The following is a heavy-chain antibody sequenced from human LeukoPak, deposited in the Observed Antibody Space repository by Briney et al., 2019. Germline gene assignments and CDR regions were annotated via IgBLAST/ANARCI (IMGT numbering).Heavy chain of an antibody. V-gene: IGHV4-39*07. Sequence: PSETLSLTCTVSGGSISSSSYYWGWIRQPPGKGLEWIGSIYYSGSTYHNPSLKSRVTISVDTSKNQFSLKLSSVTAADTAVYYCARDRRPSGMIVGGRWFDPWGQGTLVTVSS. CDR2: IYYSGST. J-gene: IGHJ5*02. D-gene: IGHD3-22*01. CDR3: ARDRRPSGMIVGGRWFDP. CDR1: GGSISSSSYY.